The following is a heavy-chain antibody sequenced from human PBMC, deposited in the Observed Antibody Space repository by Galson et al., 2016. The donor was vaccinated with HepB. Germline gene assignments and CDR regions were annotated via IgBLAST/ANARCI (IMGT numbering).Heavy chain of an antibody. Sequence: SLRLSCAGSGFVFSAYGFNWIRQAPGKGLEWVSSTSNAGSYRHYTDSVKGRFTISRDNDKRSLYLQMNSLRAEDTAVYYCARSGGTYSSSSYYFDSWGQGTLVAVSS. J-gene: IGHJ4*02. V-gene: IGHV3-21*01. CDR2: TSNAGSYR. CDR1: GFVFSAYG. CDR3: ARSGGTYSSSSYYFDS. D-gene: IGHD6-6*01.